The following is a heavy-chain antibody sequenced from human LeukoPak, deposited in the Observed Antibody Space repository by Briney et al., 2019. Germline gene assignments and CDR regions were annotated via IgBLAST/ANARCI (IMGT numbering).Heavy chain of an antibody. CDR2: IYYSGST. J-gene: IGHJ3*02. D-gene: IGHD3-3*01. CDR3: ARGYYDFWSGYGADVFDI. Sequence: SETLSLTCTVSGGSISSYYWSWIRQPPGKGLEWIGYIYYSGSTNYNPSLKSRVTISVDTSKNQFSLKLSSVTAADTAVYYCARGYYDFWSGYGADVFDIRGQGTMVTVSS. V-gene: IGHV4-59*01. CDR1: GGSISSYY.